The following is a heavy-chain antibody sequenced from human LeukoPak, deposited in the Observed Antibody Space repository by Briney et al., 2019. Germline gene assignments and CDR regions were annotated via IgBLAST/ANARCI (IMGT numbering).Heavy chain of an antibody. D-gene: IGHD6-13*01. CDR1: GFIFSNAW. Sequence: GGSLRLSCAASGFIFSNAWMSWVRQAPGKGLEWVGRITTKTDGGTTDYAAPVKGRFTISRDDSKTTLYLQMNSLKTEDTAVYYCTTVRGSSYQYFQRWGQGTLVTVSS. CDR3: TTVRGSSYQYFQR. V-gene: IGHV3-15*01. CDR2: ITTKTDGGTT. J-gene: IGHJ1*01.